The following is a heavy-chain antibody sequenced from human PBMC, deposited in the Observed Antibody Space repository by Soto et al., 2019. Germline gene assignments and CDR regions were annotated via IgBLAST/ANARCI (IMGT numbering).Heavy chain of an antibody. CDR3: ARGGWYLAEGNWFDP. CDR1: GGSISSYY. Sequence: SLTCTVSGGSISSYYWSWIRQPPGKGLEWIGYIYYSGSTNYNPSLKSRVTISVDTSKNQFSLKLSSVTAADTAVYYCARGGWYLAEGNWFDPWGQGTLVTVSS. CDR2: IYYSGST. V-gene: IGHV4-59*01. D-gene: IGHD6-19*01. J-gene: IGHJ5*02.